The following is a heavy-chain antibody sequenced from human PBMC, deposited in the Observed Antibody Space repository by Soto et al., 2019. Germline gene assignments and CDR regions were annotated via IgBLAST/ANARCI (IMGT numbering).Heavy chain of an antibody. D-gene: IGHD2-15*01. CDR1: RYILTELS. CDR3: AKDVLPASSVVVVAESRFDP. CDR2: FDPEDGET. V-gene: IGHV1-24*01. J-gene: IGHJ5*02. Sequence: ASVKVSCKVSRYILTELSMHWVRQAPGKGLEWMGRFDPEDGETIYAQKFQGRVTMTEDTSTDTAYMELSSLRSEDAAVYYCAKDVLPASSVVVVAESRFDPWGQGTLVTVSS.